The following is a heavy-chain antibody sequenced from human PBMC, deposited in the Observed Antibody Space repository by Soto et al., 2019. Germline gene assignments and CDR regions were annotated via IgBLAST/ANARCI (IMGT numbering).Heavy chain of an antibody. D-gene: IGHD3-10*01. J-gene: IGHJ6*03. Sequence: SETLSLTCTVSGGSISSYYWSWIRQPPGKGLEWIGYIYYSGRTNYNPSLKSRVTISVATSKNQFSLKLSSVTAADTAVYYCARQKWFGELYPAYYMDVWGKGTTVTVSS. CDR1: GGSISSYY. CDR2: IYYSGRT. CDR3: ARQKWFGELYPAYYMDV. V-gene: IGHV4-59*08.